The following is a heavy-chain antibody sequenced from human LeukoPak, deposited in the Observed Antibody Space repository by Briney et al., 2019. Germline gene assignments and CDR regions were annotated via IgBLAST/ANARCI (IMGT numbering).Heavy chain of an antibody. CDR1: GFTFNTYG. CDR3: ARGDGYNFLDY. CDR2: IRESGAST. J-gene: IGHJ4*02. D-gene: IGHD5-24*01. V-gene: IGHV3-23*01. Sequence: GGSLRLSCAASGFTFNTYGMSWVRQAPGKGLEWVAAIRESGASTHYADSLKGRFTISRDNAKNSLFLQMNSLRGEDTAVYYCARGDGYNFLDYWGQGTLVTVSS.